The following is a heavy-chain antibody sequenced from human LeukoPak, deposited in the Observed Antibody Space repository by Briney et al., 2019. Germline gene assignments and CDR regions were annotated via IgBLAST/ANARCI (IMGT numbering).Heavy chain of an antibody. V-gene: IGHV3-48*01. CDR2: ISSSSSTI. J-gene: IGHJ4*02. CDR3: ARGRIAAAGPYFDY. CDR1: GFTFSSYS. D-gene: IGHD6-13*01. Sequence: GGSLRLSCAASGFTFSSYSMNWVRQAPGKGLDWVSYISSSSSTIYYPASVKGRFTISRDNAKNSLYLQMNSLRGEDTAVYYCARGRIAAAGPYFDYWGQGTLVTVSS.